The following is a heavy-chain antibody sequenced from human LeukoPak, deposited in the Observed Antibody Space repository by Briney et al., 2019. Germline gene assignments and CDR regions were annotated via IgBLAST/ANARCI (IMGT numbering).Heavy chain of an antibody. V-gene: IGHV1-69*13. CDR3: AREGSGSYKAFDI. J-gene: IGHJ3*02. CDR1: GGTFSSYV. D-gene: IGHD1-26*01. Sequence: SVTVSCTASGGTFSSYVISWVRQAPGQGLEWMGGIIPIFGTANYAQKFQGRVTITADESASTAYMELSSLRSEDTAVYYCAREGSGSYKAFDIWGQGTMVTVSS. CDR2: IIPIFGTA.